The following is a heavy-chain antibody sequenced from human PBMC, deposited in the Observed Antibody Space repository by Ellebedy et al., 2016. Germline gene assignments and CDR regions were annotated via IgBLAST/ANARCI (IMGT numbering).Heavy chain of an antibody. CDR1: GFTFSSYW. Sequence: GGSLRLSXAASGFTFSSYWMSWVRQATGKGLEWVSAIGTAGDTYYPGSVKGRFTISRENAKNSLYLQMNSLRAGDTAVYYCARRADSSDAFDIWGQGTMVTVSS. J-gene: IGHJ3*02. CDR2: IGTAGDT. CDR3: ARRADSSDAFDI. D-gene: IGHD3-22*01. V-gene: IGHV3-13*01.